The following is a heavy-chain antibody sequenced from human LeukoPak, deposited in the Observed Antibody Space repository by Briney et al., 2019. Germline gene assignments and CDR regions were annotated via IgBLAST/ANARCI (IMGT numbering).Heavy chain of an antibody. D-gene: IGHD3-22*01. CDR2: INPSGGST. J-gene: IGHJ4*02. Sequence: ASVKVSCKASGYTFTSYFMHWGRHAPRQGLDLMGIINPSGGSTSYAHKFQGRVTMTRDTSTSTVYMELSSLRSEDTAVYYCARKSYYGRSGYYYFDCWGLGTLVTVSS. V-gene: IGHV1-46*01. CDR3: ARKSYYGRSGYYYFDC. CDR1: GYTFTSYF.